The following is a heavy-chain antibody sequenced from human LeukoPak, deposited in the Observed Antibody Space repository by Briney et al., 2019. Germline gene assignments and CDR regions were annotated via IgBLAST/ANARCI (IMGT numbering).Heavy chain of an antibody. CDR2: IYHSGST. J-gene: IGHJ3*02. CDR3: AGVVGGIVGATKEAFDI. CDR1: GYSISSGYY. V-gene: IGHV4-38-2*02. D-gene: IGHD1-26*01. Sequence: SETLSLTCTVSGYSISSGYYWGWIRPPPGEGLEWIGSIYHSGSTYYNPSLKSRVTISVDTSKNQFSLKLSSVTAADTAVYYCAGVVGGIVGATKEAFDIWGQGTMVTVSS.